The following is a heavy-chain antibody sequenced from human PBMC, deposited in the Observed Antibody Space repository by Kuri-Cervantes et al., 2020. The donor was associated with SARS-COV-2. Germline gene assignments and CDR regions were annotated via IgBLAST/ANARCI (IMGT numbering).Heavy chain of an antibody. D-gene: IGHD1-26*01. Sequence: GESLKISCAASGFTFSSYGMHWVRQAPGKGLEWVSAISGSSGSTYYADSVKGRFTISRDNSRNTLFLQMSGLKSEDTSIYYCAKDRGAYQNALAYWGQGTLVTVSS. J-gene: IGHJ4*02. CDR3: AKDRGAYQNALAY. CDR2: ISGSSGST. CDR1: GFTFSSYG. V-gene: IGHV3-NL1*01.